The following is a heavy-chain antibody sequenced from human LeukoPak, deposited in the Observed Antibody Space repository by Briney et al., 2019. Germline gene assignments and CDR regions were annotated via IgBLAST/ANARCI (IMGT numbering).Heavy chain of an antibody. J-gene: IGHJ5*02. CDR1: GFTSSSYA. V-gene: IGHV3-23*01. D-gene: IGHD6-13*01. Sequence: PEGSLRLSCAASGFTSSSYAMSWVRQAPGKGLEWVSAISGSGGSTYYADSVKGRFTISRDNSKNTLYLQMNSLRAEDTAVYYCAKVDSSSFYPWGQGTLVTVSS. CDR2: ISGSGGST. CDR3: AKVDSSSFYP.